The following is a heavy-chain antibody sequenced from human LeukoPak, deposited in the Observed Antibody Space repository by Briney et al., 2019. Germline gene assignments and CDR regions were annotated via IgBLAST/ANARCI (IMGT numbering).Heavy chain of an antibody. CDR2: IYHSGST. D-gene: IGHD6-13*01. CDR1: GGSISSGGDY. CDR3: ARGDAKYSSSSYAFDI. J-gene: IGHJ3*02. V-gene: IGHV4-30-2*01. Sequence: SETLSLTCTVSGGSISSGGDYWSWIRQPPGKGLEWIGYIYHSGSTYYNPSLKSRVTISVDRSKNQFSLKLSSVTAADTAVYYCARGDAKYSSSSYAFDIWGQGTMVTVSS.